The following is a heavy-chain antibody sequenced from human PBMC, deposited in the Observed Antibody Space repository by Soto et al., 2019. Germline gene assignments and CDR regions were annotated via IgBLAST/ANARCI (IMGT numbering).Heavy chain of an antibody. CDR1: GFTFSDYY. V-gene: IGHV3-11*01. CDR2: ISSSGSTI. Sequence: GGSLRLSCAASGFTFSDYYMSWIRQAPGKGLEWVSYISSSGSTIYYADSVKGRFTISRDNAKNSLYLQMNSLRAEDTAVYCCARVVEYYDFWSGSHNWFDPWGQGTLVTVSS. D-gene: IGHD3-3*01. CDR3: ARVVEYYDFWSGSHNWFDP. J-gene: IGHJ5*02.